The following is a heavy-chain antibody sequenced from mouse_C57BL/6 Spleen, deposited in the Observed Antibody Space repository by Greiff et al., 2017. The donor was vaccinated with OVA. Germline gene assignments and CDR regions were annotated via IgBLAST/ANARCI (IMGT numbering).Heavy chain of an antibody. Sequence: VQLKESGAELVKPGASVKLSCTASGFNIKDYYMHWVKQRTEQGLEWIGRIDPEDGETKYAPKFQGKATITADTSSNTAYLQLSSLTSDDTAVYYCARPFFITTVVDGYFDVWGTGTTVTVSS. V-gene: IGHV14-2*01. J-gene: IGHJ1*03. D-gene: IGHD1-1*01. CDR1: GFNIKDYY. CDR2: IDPEDGET. CDR3: ARPFFITTVVDGYFDV.